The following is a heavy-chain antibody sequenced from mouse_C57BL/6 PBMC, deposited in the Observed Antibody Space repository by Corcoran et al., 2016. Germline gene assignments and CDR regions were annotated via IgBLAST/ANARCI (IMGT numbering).Heavy chain of an antibody. V-gene: IGHV1-75*01. J-gene: IGHJ4*01. CDR1: GYTFTDYY. CDR2: IFPGSGST. CDR3: ARISYGNYVGYYAMDY. D-gene: IGHD2-1*01. Sequence: QVQLQQSGPELVKPGASVKISCKASGYTFTDYYINWVKQRPGQGLEWIGWIFPGSGSTYYNEKFKGKATLTVDKSSSTAYMLLSSLTSEDSAVYFCARISYGNYVGYYAMDYWGQGTSVTVSS.